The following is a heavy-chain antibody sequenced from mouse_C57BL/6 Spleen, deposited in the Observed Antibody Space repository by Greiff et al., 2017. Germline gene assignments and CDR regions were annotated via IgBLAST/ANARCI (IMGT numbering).Heavy chain of an antibody. V-gene: IGHV5-4*01. D-gene: IGHD1-1*01. CDR2: ISDGGSYT. CDR1: GFTFSSYA. Sequence: EVQLQESGGGLVKPGGSLKLSCAASGFTFSSYAMSWVRQTPEKRLEWVATISDGGSYTYYPDNVKGRFTISRDNAKNNLYLQMSHLKSEDTAMYYCARGDTRTTGYFDVWGTGTTVTVSS. J-gene: IGHJ1*03. CDR3: ARGDTRTTGYFDV.